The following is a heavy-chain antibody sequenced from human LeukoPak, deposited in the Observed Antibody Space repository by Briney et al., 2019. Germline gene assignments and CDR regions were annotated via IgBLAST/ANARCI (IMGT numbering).Heavy chain of an antibody. CDR3: ARFQGYCSSTSCYFDY. CDR2: INWNGGST. CDR1: GFTFDDYG. J-gene: IGHJ4*02. V-gene: IGHV3-20*04. Sequence: GGSLRLSCAASGFTFDDYGMSWVRQARGKGLEWVSGINWNGGSTGYADSVKGRFTISRDNAKNSLYLQMNSLRAEDTALYYCARFQGYCSSTSCYFDYWGQGTLVTVSS. D-gene: IGHD2-2*01.